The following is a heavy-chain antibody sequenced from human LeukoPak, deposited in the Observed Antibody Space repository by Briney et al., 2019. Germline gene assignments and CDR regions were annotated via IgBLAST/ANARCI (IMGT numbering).Heavy chain of an antibody. Sequence: SETLSLTCTVSGYSISSSYYWGWIRQPPGKGLERIGSIYYSGSTYYNPSLKSRVTISVDTSKNQFSLKLSSVTAADTAVYYCARQAPRVTTSILWFDPWGQGTLVTVSS. J-gene: IGHJ5*02. V-gene: IGHV4-39*01. CDR2: IYYSGST. D-gene: IGHD4-17*01. CDR3: ARQAPRVTTSILWFDP. CDR1: GYSISSSYY.